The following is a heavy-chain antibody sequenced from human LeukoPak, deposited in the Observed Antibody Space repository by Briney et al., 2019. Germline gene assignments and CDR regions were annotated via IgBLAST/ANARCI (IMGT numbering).Heavy chain of an antibody. Sequence: ASVKVSCKASGYTFSSYVISWVRQAPGQGLEWMGWINAYNGNTIYVQKVQGRVTMTTDTSTSTAYMEVRSLRSDDTAVYYCARRASLEIWGQGTMVTVSS. CDR1: GYTFSSYV. CDR2: INAYNGNT. J-gene: IGHJ3*02. V-gene: IGHV1-18*01. CDR3: ARRASLEI. D-gene: IGHD3-16*02.